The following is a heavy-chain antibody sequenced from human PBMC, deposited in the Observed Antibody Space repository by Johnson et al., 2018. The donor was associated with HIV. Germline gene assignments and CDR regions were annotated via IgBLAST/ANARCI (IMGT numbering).Heavy chain of an antibody. Sequence: VQLVESGGGVVQSGRSLRLSCAASGFTFSSYGMHWVRQAPGKGLEWIAVIYSGGDTYYADSVKGRFTISRDDSKNTLYLQMNRLTAEDTAVYYCTRDRDGVGVSWGQGTMVTVSS. V-gene: IGHV3-66*01. J-gene: IGHJ3*01. D-gene: IGHD3-10*01. CDR3: TRDRDGVGVS. CDR1: GFTFSSYG. CDR2: IYSGGDT.